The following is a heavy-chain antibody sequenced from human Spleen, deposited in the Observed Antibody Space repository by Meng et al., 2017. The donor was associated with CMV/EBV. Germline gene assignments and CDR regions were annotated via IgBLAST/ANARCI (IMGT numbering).Heavy chain of an antibody. Sequence: GESLKISCAASGFTFSSYWMSWVRQAPGKGLEWVANIKQDGSEKYYVDSVKGRFTISRDNAKNSLYLQMNSLRAEDTAVYYCARAGDIVVVPAAIYGPPYGVDVWGQGTTVTVSS. J-gene: IGHJ6*02. V-gene: IGHV3-7*01. D-gene: IGHD2-2*01. CDR2: IKQDGSEK. CDR1: GFTFSSYW. CDR3: ARAGDIVVVPAAIYGPPYGVDV.